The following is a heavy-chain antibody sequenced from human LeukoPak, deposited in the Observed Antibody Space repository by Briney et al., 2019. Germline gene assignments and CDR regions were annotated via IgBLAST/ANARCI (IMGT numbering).Heavy chain of an antibody. CDR3: ATLGYCSGGSCYVAFDI. V-gene: IGHV3-74*01. CDR2: INSDGSST. D-gene: IGHD2-15*01. CDR1: GFTFSGYC. Sequence: GGSLRLSCAASGFTFSGYCMHWVRQAPGKGLVWVSRINSDGSSTSYADSVKGRFTISRGNAKNTLYLQMNSLRAEDTAVYYCATLGYCSGGSCYVAFDIWGQGTMVTVSS. J-gene: IGHJ3*02.